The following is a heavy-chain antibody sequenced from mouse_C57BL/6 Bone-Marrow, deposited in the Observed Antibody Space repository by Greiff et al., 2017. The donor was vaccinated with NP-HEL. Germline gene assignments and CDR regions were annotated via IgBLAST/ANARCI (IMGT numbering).Heavy chain of an antibody. Sequence: EVQVVESGGGLVQPGGSLSLSCAASGFTFTDYYMSWVRQPPGKALEWLGFIRNKANGYTTEYSASVKGRFTISRDNSQSILYLQMNALRAEDSATYYCARYPRPTTVVANYAMDYWGQGTSVTVSS. CDR2: IRNKANGYTT. D-gene: IGHD1-1*01. CDR3: ARYPRPTTVVANYAMDY. CDR1: GFTFTDYY. V-gene: IGHV7-3*01. J-gene: IGHJ4*01.